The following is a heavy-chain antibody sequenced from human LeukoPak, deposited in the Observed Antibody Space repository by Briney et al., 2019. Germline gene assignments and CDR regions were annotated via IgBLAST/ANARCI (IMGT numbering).Heavy chain of an antibody. CDR2: INHSGST. CDR3: ARQWLVSPLFDY. V-gene: IGHV4-34*01. Sequence: SETLSLTCTVSGGSISSYYWSWIRQPPGKGLEWIGEINHSGSTNYNPSLKSRVTISVDASKDQLSLKLSSMTAADTAVYYCARQWLVSPLFDYWGQGTLVTVSS. CDR1: GGSISSYY. D-gene: IGHD6-19*01. J-gene: IGHJ4*02.